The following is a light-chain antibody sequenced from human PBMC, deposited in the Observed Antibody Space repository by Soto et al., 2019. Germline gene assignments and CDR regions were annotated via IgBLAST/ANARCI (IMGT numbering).Light chain of an antibody. CDR3: QQSYIMSEGYT. CDR1: QSISNH. V-gene: IGKV1-39*01. J-gene: IGKJ2*01. Sequence: DIQVTQSPSSLSASAGDRVIITCRASQSISNHLNWYQQKPGKAPKLLIYAASSLQSGVPSRFSGSGSGTDFTLTITSLQPEDFATYYCQQSYIMSEGYTFGQGTKLEIK. CDR2: AAS.